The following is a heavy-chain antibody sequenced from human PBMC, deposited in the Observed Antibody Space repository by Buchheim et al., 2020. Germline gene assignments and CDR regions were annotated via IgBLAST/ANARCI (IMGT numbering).Heavy chain of an antibody. CDR3: ARDRLESEAGYYYYGMDV. V-gene: IGHV3-13*01. CDR1: GFTFSSYD. CDR2: IGTAGDT. D-gene: IGHD5-12*01. Sequence: EVQLVESGGGLVQPGGSLRLSCAASGFTFSSYDMHWVRQATGKGLEWVSAIGTAGDTYYPGSVKGRFTISRENAKNSLYLQMNSLRSGDTAVYYYARDRLESEAGYYYYGMDVWGQGTT. J-gene: IGHJ6*02.